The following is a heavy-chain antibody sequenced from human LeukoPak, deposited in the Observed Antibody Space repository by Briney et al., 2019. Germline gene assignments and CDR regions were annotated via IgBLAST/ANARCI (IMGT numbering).Heavy chain of an antibody. D-gene: IGHD6-6*01. CDR1: GGSISSSSYY. CDR3: ARHEYSSSSFEY. Sequence: PSETLSLTCTVSGGSISSSSYYWGWIRQPPGKGLEWLGSIYYSGSTYYNPSLKSRVTISVDTSKNQFSLKLSSVTAADTAVYYCARHEYSSSSFEYWGQGTLVTVSS. CDR2: IYYSGST. J-gene: IGHJ4*02. V-gene: IGHV4-39*01.